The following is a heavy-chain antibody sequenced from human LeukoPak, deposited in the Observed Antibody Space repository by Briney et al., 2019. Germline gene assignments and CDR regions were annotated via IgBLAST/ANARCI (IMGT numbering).Heavy chain of an antibody. CDR2: IYTSGST. CDR3: ARERDGYNWAYDAFDI. CDR1: GGSISSGSYY. D-gene: IGHD5-24*01. V-gene: IGHV4-61*02. J-gene: IGHJ3*02. Sequence: PSETLSLXCTVSGGSISSGSYYWSWIRQPAGKGLEWIGRIYTSGSTNYNPSLKSRVTISVDTSKNQFSLKLSSVTAADTAVYYCARERDGYNWAYDAFDIWGQGTMVTVSS.